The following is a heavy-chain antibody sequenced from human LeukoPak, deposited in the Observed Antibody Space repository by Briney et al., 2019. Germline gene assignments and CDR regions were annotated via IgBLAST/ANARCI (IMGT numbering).Heavy chain of an antibody. CDR2: IKSKTDGGTT. CDR3: TTRCSSTSCKYFDY. D-gene: IGHD2-2*01. J-gene: IGHJ4*02. CDR1: GFTFSNAW. V-gene: IGHV3-15*01. Sequence: GGSLRLSCAASGFTFSNAWMSWVRQAPGKGLEWVGRIKSKTDGGTTDYAAPVKGGFTISRDDSKNTLYLQMNSLKTEDTAVYYCTTRCSSTSCKYFDYWGQGTLVTVSS.